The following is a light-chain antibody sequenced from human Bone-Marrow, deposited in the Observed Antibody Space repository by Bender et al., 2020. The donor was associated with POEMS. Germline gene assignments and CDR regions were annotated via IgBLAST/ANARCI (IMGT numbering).Light chain of an antibody. J-gene: IGLJ3*02. CDR3: QSYDSDLNGWV. V-gene: IGLV2-14*01. Sequence: QSALTQPASVSGSPGQSITISCTGTSSDVDDYNFVSWYQQHPGKTPKLMIFEVSNRPSGVSSRFSGSKSGNTASLTISGLQAEDEAAYFCQSYDSDLNGWVFGGGTKLTVL. CDR1: SSDVDDYNF. CDR2: EVS.